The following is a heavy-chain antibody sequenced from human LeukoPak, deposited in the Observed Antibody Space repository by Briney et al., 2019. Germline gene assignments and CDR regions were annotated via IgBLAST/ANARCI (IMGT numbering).Heavy chain of an antibody. CDR3: ALFGSGTYSFDY. J-gene: IGHJ4*02. D-gene: IGHD3-10*01. CDR2: VFYTGST. CDR1: GGSISSSGYY. V-gene: IGHV4-39*01. Sequence: SETLSLTCTVSGGSISSSGYYWGWIRQPPGKGLEWIGSVFYTGSTYYNPSLKSRVTISVDTSKNQLSLMLSSVSAADTAVYYCALFGSGTYSFDYWGQGTLVTVSS.